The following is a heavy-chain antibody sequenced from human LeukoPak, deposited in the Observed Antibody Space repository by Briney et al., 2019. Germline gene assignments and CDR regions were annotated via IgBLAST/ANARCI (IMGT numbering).Heavy chain of an antibody. Sequence: GGSLRLSCAASGFTFSSYSVNWVRQAPGKGLEWVSYISSSSSTIYYADSVKGRFTISRDNAKNTLYLQMNSLRAEDTAVYYCARGLYDSSGYYYFPHYWGQGTLVTVSS. CDR3: ARGLYDSSGYYYFPHY. J-gene: IGHJ4*02. CDR2: ISSSSSTI. D-gene: IGHD3-22*01. V-gene: IGHV3-48*01. CDR1: GFTFSSYS.